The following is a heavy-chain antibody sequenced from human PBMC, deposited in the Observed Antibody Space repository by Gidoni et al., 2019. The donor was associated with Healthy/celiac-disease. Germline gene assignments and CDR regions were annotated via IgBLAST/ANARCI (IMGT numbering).Heavy chain of an antibody. CDR1: GGSISNGGYY. CDR2: IYYSGST. J-gene: IGHJ6*02. Sequence: QVQLQESGPGLVKPSQTLSLTCTVSGGSISNGGYYWSWIRQHPGQGLEWIGYIYYSGSTYYNPSLKSRVTISVDTSKNQFSLKLSSVTAADTAVYYCARDYDFWSGYYWGMDVWGQGTTVTVSS. CDR3: ARDYDFWSGYYWGMDV. V-gene: IGHV4-31*03. D-gene: IGHD3-3*01.